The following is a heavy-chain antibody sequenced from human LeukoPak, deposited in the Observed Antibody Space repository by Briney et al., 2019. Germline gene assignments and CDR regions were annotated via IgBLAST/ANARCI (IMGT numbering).Heavy chain of an antibody. CDR2: INHSGST. Sequence: PSETLSLTCAVYGGSFSGYYWSWIRQPPGKGLEWIGEINHSGSTNYNPSLKSRVTISVDTSKSQFSLKLSSVTAADTAVYYCARGLRRLGIWGQGTMVTVSS. D-gene: IGHD3-16*01. V-gene: IGHV4-34*01. J-gene: IGHJ3*02. CDR3: ARGLRRLGI. CDR1: GGSFSGYY.